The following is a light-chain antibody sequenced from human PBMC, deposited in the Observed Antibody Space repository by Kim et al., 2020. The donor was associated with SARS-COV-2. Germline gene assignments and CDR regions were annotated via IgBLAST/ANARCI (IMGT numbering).Light chain of an antibody. J-gene: IGKJ5*01. CDR1: QSIINN. CDR3: QQYNSWLIT. Sequence: GSPGERATLSCRASQSIINNLAWYQQKPGQAPRLLISGASTRATGIPARFSGSGSGTEFTLTISSLQSEDFAVYYCQQYNSWLITFGQGTRLEIK. V-gene: IGKV3-15*01. CDR2: GAS.